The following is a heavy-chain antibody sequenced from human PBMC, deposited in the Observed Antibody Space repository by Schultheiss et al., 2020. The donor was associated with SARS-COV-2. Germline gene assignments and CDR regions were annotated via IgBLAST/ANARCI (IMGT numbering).Heavy chain of an antibody. CDR2: IYYSGST. D-gene: IGHD6-6*01. CDR3: ARGASSSSWTDY. V-gene: IGHV4-59*12. Sequence: SQTLSLTCTVSGGSISSYYWSWIRQPPGKGLEWIGYIYYSGSTYYNPSLKSRVTISVDTSKNQFSLKLSSVTAADTAVYYCARGASSSSWTDYWGQGTLVTVSS. CDR1: GGSISSYY. J-gene: IGHJ4*02.